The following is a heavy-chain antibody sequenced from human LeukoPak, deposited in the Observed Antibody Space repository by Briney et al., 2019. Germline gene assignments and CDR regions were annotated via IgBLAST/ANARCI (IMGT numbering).Heavy chain of an antibody. CDR3: AKFEGATIPGWFNDY. V-gene: IGHV3-23*05. J-gene: IGHJ4*02. CDR1: EFIFSDYA. D-gene: IGHD6-19*01. CDR2: IDKTTYPT. Sequence: GGSLRLSCAASEFIFSDYAMGWVRQAPGKGLEWVSTIDKTTYPTFYADSVKGRFTIFRDNSKNTLYLQMNSLSTEDTAVYFCAKFEGATIPGWFNDYWGQGILVTVSS.